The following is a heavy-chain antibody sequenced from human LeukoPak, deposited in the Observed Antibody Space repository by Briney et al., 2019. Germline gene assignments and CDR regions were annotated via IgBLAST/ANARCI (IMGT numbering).Heavy chain of an antibody. CDR1: GGSISGFY. Sequence: SGTLSLTCTVSGGSISGFYWSWIRQPAGKGLEWIGRIYSSGGTNYNPSLKSRVTMSTDTSKNQFSLKLRSVTAADTAVYYCAREYGDLDYWGQGTLVTV. J-gene: IGHJ4*02. CDR3: AREYGDLDY. CDR2: IYSSGGT. V-gene: IGHV4-4*07. D-gene: IGHD2-21*01.